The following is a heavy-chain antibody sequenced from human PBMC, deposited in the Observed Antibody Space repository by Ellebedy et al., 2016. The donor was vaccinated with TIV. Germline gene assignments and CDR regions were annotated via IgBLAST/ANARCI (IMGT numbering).Heavy chain of an antibody. D-gene: IGHD2-15*01. Sequence: ASVKVSXKASGYTFTGYYMHWVRQAPGQGLEWMGWINPNSGGTNYAQKFQGWVTMTRDTSISTAYMELSSLRSEDTAVYYCAADPLGCSGGSCYGGWVLYYYYGMDVWGQGTTVTVSS. CDR1: GYTFTGYY. CDR2: INPNSGGT. J-gene: IGHJ6*02. V-gene: IGHV1-2*04. CDR3: AADPLGCSGGSCYGGWVLYYYYGMDV.